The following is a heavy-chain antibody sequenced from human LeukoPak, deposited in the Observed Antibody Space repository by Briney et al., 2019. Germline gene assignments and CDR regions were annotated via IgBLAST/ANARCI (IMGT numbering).Heavy chain of an antibody. CDR1: GFTFSSYS. D-gene: IGHD1-26*01. J-gene: IGHJ6*02. CDR2: ISSSSSYI. CDR3: ASGVGATDRQLDYYYYYGMDV. Sequence: GGSLRLSCAASGFTFSSYSMNRVRQAPGKGLEWVSSISSSSSYIYYADSVKGRFTISRDNAKNSLYLQMNSLRAEDTAVYYCASGVGATDRQLDYYYYYGMDVWGQGTTVTVSS. V-gene: IGHV3-21*04.